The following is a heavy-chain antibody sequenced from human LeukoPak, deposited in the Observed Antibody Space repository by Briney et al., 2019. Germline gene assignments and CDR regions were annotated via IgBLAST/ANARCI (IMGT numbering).Heavy chain of an antibody. CDR3: AVLPAGELLVGDAFDI. CDR1: GGSISSSSYY. Sequence: SETLSLTCTVSGGSISSSSYYWGWIRQPPGKGLEWIGSIYYSGSTYYNPSLKSRVTISVDTSKNQFSLKLSSVTAADTAVYYCAVLPAGELLVGDAFDIWGQGTMVTVSS. V-gene: IGHV4-39*07. D-gene: IGHD1-26*01. CDR2: IYYSGST. J-gene: IGHJ3*02.